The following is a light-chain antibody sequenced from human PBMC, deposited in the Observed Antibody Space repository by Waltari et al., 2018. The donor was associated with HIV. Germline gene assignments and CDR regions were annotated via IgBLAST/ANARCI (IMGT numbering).Light chain of an antibody. CDR1: SNDGGGYNY. CDR3: ESYTSTSVWV. Sequence: QSALPPPASVSGSPGQSITIACTGSSNDGGGYNYVSWYQQHPGKAPRLMIYDVSTRPSGVSDRFSGSKSGDTASLTISGLQPEDEADYYCESYTSTSVWVFGGGTRLTVL. CDR2: DVS. J-gene: IGLJ3*02. V-gene: IGLV2-14*03.